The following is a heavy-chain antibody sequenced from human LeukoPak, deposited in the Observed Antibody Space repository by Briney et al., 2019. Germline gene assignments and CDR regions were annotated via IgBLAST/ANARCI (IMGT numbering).Heavy chain of an antibody. CDR3: ARGPGSYYVGWFDP. J-gene: IGHJ5*02. CDR2: MNPNSGNT. D-gene: IGHD1-26*01. Sequence: ASVRVSCKASGYTFTSYDINWVRQATGQGLEWMGWMNPNSGNTGYAQKFQGRVTMTRNTSISTAYMELSSLRSEDTAVYYCARGPGSYYVGWFDPWGQGTLVTVSS. V-gene: IGHV1-8*01. CDR1: GYTFTSYD.